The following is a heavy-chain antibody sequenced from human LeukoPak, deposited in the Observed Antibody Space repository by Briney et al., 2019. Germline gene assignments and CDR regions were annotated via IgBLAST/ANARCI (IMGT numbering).Heavy chain of an antibody. Sequence: GGSLRLSCAASGFTFSSYGMHWVRQAPGKGLEWVALISYDGNIKYHADSVKGRFTISRDNSKNTLYLQVNSLRPEDTAVYYCAKADGSWTYDPWGQGTLVTVSS. CDR1: GFTFSSYG. J-gene: IGHJ5*02. D-gene: IGHD5-24*01. V-gene: IGHV3-30*18. CDR3: AKADGSWTYDP. CDR2: ISYDGNIK.